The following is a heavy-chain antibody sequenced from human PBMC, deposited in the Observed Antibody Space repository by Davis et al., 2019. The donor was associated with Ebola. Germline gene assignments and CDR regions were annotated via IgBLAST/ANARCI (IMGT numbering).Heavy chain of an antibody. CDR2: ITGSDGST. D-gene: IGHD1-1*01. CDR3: AKDLANWRHIFAY. V-gene: IGHV3-23*01. J-gene: IGHJ4*02. CDR1: GFTFGNYA. Sequence: ESLKISCAASGFTFGNYAMSWVRQAPGKGLEWVSAITGSDGSTYCADSVKGRFSISRDNSKDMVYLQLNGLRAEDTAIYYCAKDLANWRHIFAYWGQGTLVTVSS.